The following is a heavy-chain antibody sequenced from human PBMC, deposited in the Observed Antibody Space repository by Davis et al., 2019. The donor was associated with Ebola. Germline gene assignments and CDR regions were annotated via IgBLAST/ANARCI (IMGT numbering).Heavy chain of an antibody. CDR3: ARDHHYYDSSGYYYYYYGMDV. J-gene: IGHJ6*02. CDR2: IKQDGSEK. Sequence: GESLKISCEASGFSVSDNYMNWVRQAPGKGLEWVANIKQDGSEKYYVDSVKGRFTISRDNSKNTPYLQMNSLRAEGTAVYYCARDHHYYDSSGYYYYYYGMDVWGQGTTVTVSS. CDR1: GFSVSDNY. V-gene: IGHV3-7*01. D-gene: IGHD3-22*01.